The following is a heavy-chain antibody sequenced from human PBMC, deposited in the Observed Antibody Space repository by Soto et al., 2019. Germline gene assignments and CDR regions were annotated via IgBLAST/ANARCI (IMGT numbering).Heavy chain of an antibody. Sequence: QVQLQESGPGLVKPSETLSLTCTVSGGSISSYYWSWIRQPPGKGLEWIGYIYYSGSTNYNPSLQSRVTRSADTSKNQSSLKLSSVTAADTAVYYCASSNIAAAGFYYYGMDVWGRGTTVTVSS. V-gene: IGHV4-59*01. D-gene: IGHD6-13*01. CDR3: ASSNIAAAGFYYYGMDV. CDR2: IYYSGST. J-gene: IGHJ6*02. CDR1: GGSISSYY.